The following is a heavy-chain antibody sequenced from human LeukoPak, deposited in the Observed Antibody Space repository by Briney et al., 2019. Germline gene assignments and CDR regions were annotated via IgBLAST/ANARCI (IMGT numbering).Heavy chain of an antibody. CDR3: ARQMGWVGYSSSPRGDYYYGMDV. Sequence: PSETLSLTCTVSGGSISSSSYYWGWIRQPPGKGLERIGRIYYSGSTYYNPSLKSRVTISVDTSKNQFSLKLSSVTAADTAVYYCARQMGWVGYSSSPRGDYYYGMDVWGQGTTVTVSS. CDR2: IYYSGST. D-gene: IGHD6-13*01. V-gene: IGHV4-39*01. CDR1: GGSISSSSYY. J-gene: IGHJ6*02.